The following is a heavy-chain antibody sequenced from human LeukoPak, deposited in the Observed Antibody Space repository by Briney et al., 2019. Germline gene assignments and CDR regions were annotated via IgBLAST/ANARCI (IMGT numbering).Heavy chain of an antibody. CDR3: ARISHYYDSSGPFDY. J-gene: IGHJ4*02. Sequence: ASVKVSCKASGYTFTGYYMHWVRQAPGQGLEWMGWINPNSGGTNYAQKFQGRVTMTRDTSISTAYMELSRLRSDDTAVYYCARISHYYDSSGPFDYWGQGTLVTVSS. D-gene: IGHD3-22*01. CDR1: GYTFTGYY. CDR2: INPNSGGT. V-gene: IGHV1-2*02.